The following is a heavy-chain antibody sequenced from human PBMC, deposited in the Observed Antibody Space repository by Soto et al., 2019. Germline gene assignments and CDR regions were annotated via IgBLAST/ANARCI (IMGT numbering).Heavy chain of an antibody. V-gene: IGHV3-23*01. CDR1: GFTFSSYA. J-gene: IGHJ4*02. CDR3: ARRGSGRYYDY. CDR2: ISGSGGST. Sequence: EVQLLESGGGLVQPGGSLRLSCAASGFTFSSYAMRWVRQAPVQGLEWVSAISGSGGSTYYADSVKGRFTISRDNSKNTLYLQMNSLRAEDTAVYYCARRGSGRYYDYWGQGTLVTVSS. D-gene: IGHD6-19*01.